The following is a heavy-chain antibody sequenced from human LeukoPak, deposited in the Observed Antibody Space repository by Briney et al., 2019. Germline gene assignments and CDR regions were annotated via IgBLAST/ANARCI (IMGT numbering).Heavy chain of an antibody. J-gene: IGHJ4*02. CDR3: ARETAGIAVAGCLDY. V-gene: IGHV1-2*02. D-gene: IGHD6-19*01. Sequence: ASVKVSCKASGYTFTGYYMHWVRQAPGQGLEWMGWINPNSGGTNYAQKFQGRVTMTRDTSISTAYMELSRLRSDDTAVYYCARETAGIAVAGCLDYWGQGTLVTVSS. CDR2: INPNSGGT. CDR1: GYTFTGYY.